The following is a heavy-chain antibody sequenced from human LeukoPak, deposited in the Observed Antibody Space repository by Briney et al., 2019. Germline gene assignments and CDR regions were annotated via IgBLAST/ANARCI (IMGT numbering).Heavy chain of an antibody. V-gene: IGHV3-21*01. CDR3: ARVKDYGDYDAFDI. D-gene: IGHD4-17*01. J-gene: IGHJ3*02. CDR2: ISSSSSYI. Sequence: GGSLRLSCAASGFTLSSYSMNWVRQAPGKGLEWVSSISSSSSYIYYADSVKGRFTISRDNAKNSLYLQMNSLRAEDTAVYYCARVKDYGDYDAFDIWGQGTMVTVSS. CDR1: GFTLSSYS.